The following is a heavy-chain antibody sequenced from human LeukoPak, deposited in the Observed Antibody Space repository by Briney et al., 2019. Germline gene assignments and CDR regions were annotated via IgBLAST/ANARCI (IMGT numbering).Heavy chain of an antibody. J-gene: IGHJ4*02. Sequence: SETLSLTCTVSGGSISSYYWSWIRQPPGKGLEWIGYIYYSGSTNYNPSLKSRVTISVDTSKNQFSLKLSSVTAADTAVYYCAGQQWLPTPVDYWGQGTLATVSS. CDR3: AGQQWLPTPVDY. V-gene: IGHV4-59*01. CDR2: IYYSGST. D-gene: IGHD6-19*01. CDR1: GGSISSYY.